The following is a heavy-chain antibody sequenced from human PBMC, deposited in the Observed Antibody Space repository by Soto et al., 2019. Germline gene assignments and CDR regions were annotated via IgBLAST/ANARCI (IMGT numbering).Heavy chain of an antibody. V-gene: IGHV1-18*01. J-gene: IGHJ6*02. Sequence: ASVKLSCKASGYSFTSYGISWVRQAPGQGLEWMGWISAYNGNTNYAQKLQGRVTMTTDTSTSTAYMELRSLRSDDTAVYYCARSSVLWFGEPQSYYGMDVWGQGTTVTVSS. CDR2: ISAYNGNT. CDR3: ARSSVLWFGEPQSYYGMDV. D-gene: IGHD3-10*01. CDR1: GYSFTSYG.